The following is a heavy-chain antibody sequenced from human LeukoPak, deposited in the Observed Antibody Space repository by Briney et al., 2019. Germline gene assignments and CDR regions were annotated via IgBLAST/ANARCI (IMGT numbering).Heavy chain of an antibody. D-gene: IGHD5-18*01. CDR1: GFTFSSYA. Sequence: PGGSLRLSCAASGFTFSSYAMSWVRQAPGKGLVWVSHLNGDGSSITYADSVKGRFTISRDNAKSTLYPQMNSLRAEDTAVYYCARDRGYSPDVWGQGTTVTVSS. J-gene: IGHJ6*02. V-gene: IGHV3-74*01. CDR2: LNGDGSSI. CDR3: ARDRGYSPDV.